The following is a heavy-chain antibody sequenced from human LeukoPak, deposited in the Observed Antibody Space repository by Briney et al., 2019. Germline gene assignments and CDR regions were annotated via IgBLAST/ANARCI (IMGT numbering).Heavy chain of an antibody. CDR3: ASTGYDYYYYYYMDV. CDR1: GGSISSSNW. D-gene: IGHD5-18*01. CDR2: IYHSGST. Sequence: PSETLSLTCAVSGGSISSSNWWSWVRQPPGKGLEWIGEIYHSGSTNYNPSLKSRVTISVDTSKNQFSLKLSSVTAADTAVYYCASTGYDYYYYYYMDVWGKGTTVTVSS. J-gene: IGHJ6*03. V-gene: IGHV4-4*02.